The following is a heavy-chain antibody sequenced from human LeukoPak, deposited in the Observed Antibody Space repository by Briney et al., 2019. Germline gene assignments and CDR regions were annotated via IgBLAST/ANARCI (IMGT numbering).Heavy chain of an antibody. D-gene: IGHD2-21*01. CDR1: GYTLTELS. J-gene: IGHJ4*02. V-gene: IGHV1-24*01. CDR2: FDPEDGET. Sequence: ASVKVSCKVSGYTLTELSMHWVRQAPGKGLEWMGGFDPEDGETIYAQKSQGRVTMTEDTSTDTAYMELSSLRSEDTAVYYCATLCGGDCYYFDYWGQGTLVTVSS. CDR3: ATLCGGDCYYFDY.